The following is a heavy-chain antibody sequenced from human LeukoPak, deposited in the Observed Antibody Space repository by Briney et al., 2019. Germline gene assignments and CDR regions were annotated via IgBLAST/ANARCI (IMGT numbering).Heavy chain of an antibody. CDR2: ISGSGGST. CDR1: GVTVSSNC. V-gene: IGHV3-23*01. J-gene: IGHJ4*02. CDR3: AEPEGGYYDIRPD. D-gene: IGHD3-22*01. Sequence: GGSLRLSCAASGVTVSSNCMSWVRQAPGKGLEWVSAISGSGGSTYYADSVKGRFTISRDNSKNTLYLQMNSLRAEDTAVYYCAEPEGGYYDIRPDWGQGTLVTVSS.